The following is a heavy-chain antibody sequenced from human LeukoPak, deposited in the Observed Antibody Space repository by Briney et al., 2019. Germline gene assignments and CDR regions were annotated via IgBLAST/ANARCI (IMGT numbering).Heavy chain of an antibody. Sequence: GSLRLSCAASAFTFSNYAMSWVRQAPGKGLEWVANIKQDGSEKYYVDSVKGRFTISRDNAKNSLYLQMNSLRAEDTAVYYCAKDWCGGDCYSVDYWGQGTLVTVSS. CDR2: IKQDGSEK. CDR3: AKDWCGGDCYSVDY. D-gene: IGHD2-21*02. V-gene: IGHV3-7*01. CDR1: AFTFSNYA. J-gene: IGHJ4*02.